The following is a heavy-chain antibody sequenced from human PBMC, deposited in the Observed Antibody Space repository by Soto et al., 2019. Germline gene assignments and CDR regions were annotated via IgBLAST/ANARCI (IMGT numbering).Heavy chain of an antibody. Sequence: SETLSLTCTVSGGSISSYYWSWIRQHPGKGLEWIGYIYYSGSTYYNPSLKSRVTISVDTSKNQFSLKLSSVTAADTAVYYCARSVVVAATPHYWGQGTLVTVSS. CDR1: GGSISSYY. J-gene: IGHJ4*02. CDR2: IYYSGST. D-gene: IGHD2-15*01. CDR3: ARSVVVAATPHY. V-gene: IGHV4-59*06.